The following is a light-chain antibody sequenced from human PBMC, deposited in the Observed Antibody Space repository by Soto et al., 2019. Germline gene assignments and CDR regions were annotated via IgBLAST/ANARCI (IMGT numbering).Light chain of an antibody. CDR3: CSYAGSSTSLI. Sequence: QSALTQPASVSGSPGQSITISCTGTSSDVGSYNLVSWYQQYPGKAPKLMIYEVSKRPSGVSNRFSGSKSGNTASLTISGLQAEDEADYYCCSYAGSSTSLIFGTGTKVTVL. J-gene: IGLJ1*01. CDR2: EVS. CDR1: SSDVGSYNL. V-gene: IGLV2-23*02.